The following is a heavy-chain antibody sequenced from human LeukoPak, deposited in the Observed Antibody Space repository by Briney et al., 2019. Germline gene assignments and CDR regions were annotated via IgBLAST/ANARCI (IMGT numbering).Heavy chain of an antibody. D-gene: IGHD1-26*01. Sequence: GGSLRLSCAVSGFTFSSYGMHWVRQAPGKGLEWVAVISSDGSQKYYADSVKGRFTVSRDTSKNTLYLQMNSLRAEDSAVYYCAKAFSGSLDYWGQGTLVTVSS. J-gene: IGHJ4*02. CDR2: ISSDGSQK. V-gene: IGHV3-30*18. CDR3: AKAFSGSLDY. CDR1: GFTFSSYG.